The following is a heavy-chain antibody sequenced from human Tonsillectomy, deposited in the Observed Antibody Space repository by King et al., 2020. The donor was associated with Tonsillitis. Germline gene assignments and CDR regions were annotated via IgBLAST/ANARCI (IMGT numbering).Heavy chain of an antibody. CDR1: GYSFTSYW. CDR2: IDPGDSDT. Sequence: QLVQSGAEVKKPGESLKISCKGSGYSFTSYWIGWVRQMPGKGLEWMGIIDPGDSDTRYSPSFQGQVTISAEQSSSTASLQWSRLKASDTAMYYCAKFRDEYSYGPGYYWGQGTRVTVSS. V-gene: IGHV5-51*01. J-gene: IGHJ4*02. D-gene: IGHD5-18*01. CDR3: AKFRDEYSYGPGYY.